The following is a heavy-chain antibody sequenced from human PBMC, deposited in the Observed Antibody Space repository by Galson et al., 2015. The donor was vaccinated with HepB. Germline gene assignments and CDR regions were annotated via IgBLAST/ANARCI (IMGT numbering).Heavy chain of an antibody. CDR1: GYSFSIYG. V-gene: IGHV1-18*01. CDR2: ISAYTNNT. Sequence: SVKVSCKASGYSFSIYGISWVRQAPGQGLEWMGWISAYTNNTNYAQKFQGRITMTTDTATSTAYMELRSLRSDDAAIYYCGRDLRGYYDRSDYHPFDYWGQGSLVTVPS. D-gene: IGHD3-22*01. J-gene: IGHJ4*02. CDR3: GRDLRGYYDRSDYHPFDY.